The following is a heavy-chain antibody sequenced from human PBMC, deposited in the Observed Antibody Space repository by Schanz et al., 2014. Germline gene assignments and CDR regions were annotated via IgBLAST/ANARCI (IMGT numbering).Heavy chain of an antibody. CDR3: ARGIGGYGANNYFDH. V-gene: IGHV1-3*04. D-gene: IGHD5-12*01. CDR2: INTGSGDT. CDR1: GFTFSSYA. Sequence: QVQLVESGGGVVQPGRSLRLSCAASGFTFSSYAMHWVRQAPGQRLEWMGWINTGSGDTKYSQNFQGRVTITRDTSASTAYMELSSLRSEDTAVYSCARGIGGYGANNYFDHWGQGTLVTVSS. J-gene: IGHJ4*02.